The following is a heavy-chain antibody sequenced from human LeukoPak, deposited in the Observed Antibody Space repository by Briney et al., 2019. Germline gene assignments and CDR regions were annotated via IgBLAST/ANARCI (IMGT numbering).Heavy chain of an antibody. CDR3: AKDKGAVGAYGMHV. CDR2: ISWNSGSI. CDR1: GFTFDDYA. V-gene: IGHV3-9*01. Sequence: GGSLRLSCAASGFTFDDYAMRWVRHAPGKGLECVSGISWNSGSIAYADSVKGRFTISRDNAKNSLYLQMNSLRAEDTALYYCAKDKGAVGAYGMHVWGQGTTVTVSS. D-gene: IGHD2-15*01. J-gene: IGHJ6*02.